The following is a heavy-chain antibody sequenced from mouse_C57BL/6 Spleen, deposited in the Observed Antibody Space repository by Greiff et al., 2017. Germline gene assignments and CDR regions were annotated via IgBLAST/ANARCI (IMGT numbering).Heavy chain of an antibody. CDR3: AREVYGAPFAY. J-gene: IGHJ3*01. V-gene: IGHV5-4*01. CDR2: ISDGGSYT. D-gene: IGHD1-1*02. Sequence: EVKVVESGGGLVKPGGSLKLSCAASGFTFSSYAMSWVRQTPEKRLEWVATISDGGSYTYYPDNVKGRFTISRDNAKNNLYLQMSHLKSEDTAMYYCAREVYGAPFAYWGQGTLVTVSA. CDR1: GFTFSSYA.